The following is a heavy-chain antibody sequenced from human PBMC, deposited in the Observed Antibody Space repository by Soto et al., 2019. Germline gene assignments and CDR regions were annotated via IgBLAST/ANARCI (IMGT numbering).Heavy chain of an antibody. CDR1: GGSISSSSYY. CDR3: ARHDGDPDWFDP. D-gene: IGHD4-17*01. V-gene: IGHV4-39*01. J-gene: IGHJ5*02. Sequence: SETLSLTCTVSGGSISSSSYYWGWIRQPPGKGLEWIGSIYYSGSTYYNPSLKSRVTISVDTSKNQFSLKLSSVTAADTAVYYCARHDGDPDWFDPWGQGTLVTVSS. CDR2: IYYSGST.